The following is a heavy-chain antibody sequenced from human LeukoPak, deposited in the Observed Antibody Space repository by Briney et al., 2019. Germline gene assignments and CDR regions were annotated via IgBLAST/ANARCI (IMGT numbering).Heavy chain of an antibody. CDR1: GGSISSYY. D-gene: IGHD3-22*01. V-gene: IGHV4-4*07. Sequence: SETLSLTCTVSGGSISSYYWSWIRQPAGKGLEWIGRIYTSGSTNYNPSLKSRVTMSVDTSENQFSLKLSSVTAADTAVYYCARADYYDSSGYYFPGFDYWGQGTLVTVSS. CDR3: ARADYYDSSGYYFPGFDY. J-gene: IGHJ4*02. CDR2: IYTSGST.